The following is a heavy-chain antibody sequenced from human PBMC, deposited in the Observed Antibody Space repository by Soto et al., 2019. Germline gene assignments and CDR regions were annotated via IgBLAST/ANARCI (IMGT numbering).Heavy chain of an antibody. D-gene: IGHD2-2*01. CDR1: GYTLTELS. Sequence: ASVKVSCKVSGYTLTELSMHWVRQAPGKGLEWMGGFDPEDGETIYAQKFQGRVNMTEDTSTDTAYMELSSLRSEDTAVYYCATDQSRMPGLHDAFDIWGQGTMVTVSS. J-gene: IGHJ3*02. CDR2: FDPEDGET. CDR3: ATDQSRMPGLHDAFDI. V-gene: IGHV1-24*01.